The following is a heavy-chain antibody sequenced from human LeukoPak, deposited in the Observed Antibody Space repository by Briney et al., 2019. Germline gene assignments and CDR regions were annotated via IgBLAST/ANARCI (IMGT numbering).Heavy chain of an antibody. Sequence: GSSVKVSCKTSGGTFSNYAISWVRQAPGQGLEWMGGIIPMFGTANHAQKFQGRVTITADESTSTVYMELSSLRSEDTAVYYCARCGDVVRETAYGWLDPWGQGTLVTVSS. V-gene: IGHV1-69*01. D-gene: IGHD2-15*01. J-gene: IGHJ5*02. CDR3: ARCGDVVRETAYGWLDP. CDR1: GGTFSNYA. CDR2: IIPMFGTA.